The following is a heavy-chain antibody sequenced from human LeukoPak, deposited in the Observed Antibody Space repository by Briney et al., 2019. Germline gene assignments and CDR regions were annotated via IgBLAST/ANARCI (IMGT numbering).Heavy chain of an antibody. D-gene: IGHD3-9*01. CDR2: IYYSGST. J-gene: IGHJ5*02. V-gene: IGHV4-39*01. Sequence: PSETLSLTCTVSGGSISSSSYYWGWIRRPPGKGLEWIGSIYYSGSTYYNPSLKSRVTISVDTSKNQFSLKLSSVTAADTAVYYCARPFYYDILTGYYNWFDPWGQGTLVTVSS. CDR1: GGSISSSSYY. CDR3: ARPFYYDILTGYYNWFDP.